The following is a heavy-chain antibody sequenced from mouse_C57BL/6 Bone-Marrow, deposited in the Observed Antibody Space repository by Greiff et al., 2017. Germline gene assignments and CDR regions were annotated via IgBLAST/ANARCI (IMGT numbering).Heavy chain of an antibody. CDR1: GFTFSSYA. CDR2: ISSGGDYI. D-gene: IGHD2-3*01. V-gene: IGHV5-9-1*02. J-gene: IGHJ2*01. CDR3: TRAVTSYYFDY. Sequence: EVQVVESGAGLVKPGGSLKLSCAASGFTFSSYAMSWVRQTPEKRLEWVAYISSGGDYIYYADTVKGRFTISRDNARNTLYLQMSSLKSEDTAMYSCTRAVTSYYFDYWGQGTTLTVSS.